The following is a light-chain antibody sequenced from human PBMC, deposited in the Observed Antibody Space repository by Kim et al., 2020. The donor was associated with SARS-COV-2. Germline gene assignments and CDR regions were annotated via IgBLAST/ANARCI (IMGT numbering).Light chain of an antibody. CDR3: QQRSNWPPLT. J-gene: IGKJ4*01. CDR2: DAS. CDR1: QSVSSY. Sequence: APVERATLSCRASQSVSSYLAWYQQTPGQAPRLLIYDASNRATGIPARFSGSGSGTDFTLTISSLEPEDFAVYYCQQRSNWPPLTFGGGTKVDIK. V-gene: IGKV3-11*01.